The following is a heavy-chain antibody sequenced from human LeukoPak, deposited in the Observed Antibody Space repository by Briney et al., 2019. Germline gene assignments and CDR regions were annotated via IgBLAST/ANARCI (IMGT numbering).Heavy chain of an antibody. CDR1: GFTFSSDF. J-gene: IGHJ3*02. V-gene: IGHV3-74*01. CDR2: ISGDETYT. Sequence: GGSLRLACVASGFTFSSDFMHWIRQAPGEGLMYVSQISGDETYTNYADSVKGRFTISRDNAKNTLYLQMNSLRAEDTAVYYCVREDNAFNIWGQGTLVTVSS. CDR3: VREDNAFNI.